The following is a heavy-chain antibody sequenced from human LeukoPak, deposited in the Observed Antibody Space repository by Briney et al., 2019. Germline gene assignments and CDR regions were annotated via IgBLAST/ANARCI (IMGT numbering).Heavy chain of an antibody. CDR1: GFTFSSYA. Sequence: GGSLRLSCAASGFTFSSYAMNWVRQAPEKGLEWVSAISGSGGRTYYADSVKGRFTISRDNSKNTLYLQMNSLRAEDTAVYYCARDPYCSGGTCFYDYWGQGTLVTVSS. J-gene: IGHJ4*02. CDR2: ISGSGGRT. V-gene: IGHV3-23*01. CDR3: ARDPYCSGGTCFYDY. D-gene: IGHD2-15*01.